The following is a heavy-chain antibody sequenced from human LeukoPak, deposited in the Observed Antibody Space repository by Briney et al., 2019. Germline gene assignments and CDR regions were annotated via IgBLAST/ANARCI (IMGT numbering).Heavy chain of an antibody. J-gene: IGHJ4*02. D-gene: IGHD5-24*01. V-gene: IGHV4-4*07. CDR3: ARDKRGMATTPLYYFDY. CDR1: GGSISSYY. CDR2: IYTSGST. Sequence: PSETLSLTCTVSGGSISSYYWSWLRQPAGKGLEWIGRIYTSGSTNYNPSLKSRVSMSVDTSKNQFSLKLSSVTAADTAVYYCARDKRGMATTPLYYFDYWGQGTLVTVSS.